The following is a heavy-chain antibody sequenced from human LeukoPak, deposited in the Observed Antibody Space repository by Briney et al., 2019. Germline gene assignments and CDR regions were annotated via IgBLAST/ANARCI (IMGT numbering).Heavy chain of an antibody. Sequence: GGSLRLSCAASGFTFSSYAMSWVRQDPGKGLEWVSAISGSGGSTYYADSVKGRFTISRDNSKNTLYLQMNSLRAEDTAVYYCAKTAHYDSSGYSDYWGQGTLVTVSS. V-gene: IGHV3-23*01. D-gene: IGHD3-22*01. J-gene: IGHJ4*02. CDR1: GFTFSSYA. CDR3: AKTAHYDSSGYSDY. CDR2: ISGSGGST.